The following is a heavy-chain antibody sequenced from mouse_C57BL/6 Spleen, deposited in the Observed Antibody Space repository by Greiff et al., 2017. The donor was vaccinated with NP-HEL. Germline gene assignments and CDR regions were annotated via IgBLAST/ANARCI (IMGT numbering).Heavy chain of an antibody. Sequence: QVQLKQPGAELVKPGASVKLSCKASGYTFTSYWMHWVKQRPGQGLERIGMIHPNSGSTNYNEKFKSKATLTVDKSSSTAYMQLSSLTSEDSAVYYCARSLLVGYFDVWGTGTTVTVSS. J-gene: IGHJ1*03. D-gene: IGHD6-1*01. V-gene: IGHV1-64*01. CDR2: IHPNSGST. CDR1: GYTFTSYW. CDR3: ARSLLVGYFDV.